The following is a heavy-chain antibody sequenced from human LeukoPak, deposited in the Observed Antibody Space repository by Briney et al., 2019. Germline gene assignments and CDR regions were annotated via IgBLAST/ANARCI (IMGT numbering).Heavy chain of an antibody. J-gene: IGHJ4*02. V-gene: IGHV3-64*01. Sequence: GGSLRLSCAASGFTFSSYAMHWVRQAPGKGLEYVSAISSNGGSTYYANSVKGKFTISRDNSKNTLYLQMNSLRAEDTAVYYCAKEDRQEDFDYWGQGTLVTVSS. CDR1: GFTFSSYA. CDR2: ISSNGGST. CDR3: AKEDRQEDFDY.